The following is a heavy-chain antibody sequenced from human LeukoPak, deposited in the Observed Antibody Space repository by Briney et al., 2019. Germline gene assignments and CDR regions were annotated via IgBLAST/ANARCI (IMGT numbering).Heavy chain of an antibody. D-gene: IGHD5-18*01. J-gene: IGHJ5*02. Sequence: GASVKVSCKASGYTFTGYYMHWVRQAPGQGLEWMGWINPNSGGTNYAQKFQGRVTMTRDTSISTAYMELSRLRSDDTAVYYCARDRAHPREQLWLVYHWFDPWGQGTLVTVSS. CDR3: ARDRAHPREQLWLVYHWFDP. CDR1: GYTFTGYY. CDR2: INPNSGGT. V-gene: IGHV1-2*02.